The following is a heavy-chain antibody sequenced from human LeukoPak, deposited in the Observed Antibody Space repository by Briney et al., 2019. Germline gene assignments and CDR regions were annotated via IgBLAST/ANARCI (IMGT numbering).Heavy chain of an antibody. V-gene: IGHV3-30*02. CDR3: ARPSRRGIAAAPFPFDY. J-gene: IGHJ4*02. Sequence: GGSLRLSCAASGFTYSSYGMHWVRQAPGKGLEWVAFIRYDGSNKYYADSVKGRFTISRDNSKNTLYLQMNSLRAEDTAVYYCARPSRRGIAAAPFPFDYWGQGTLVTVSS. D-gene: IGHD6-13*01. CDR2: IRYDGSNK. CDR1: GFTYSSYG.